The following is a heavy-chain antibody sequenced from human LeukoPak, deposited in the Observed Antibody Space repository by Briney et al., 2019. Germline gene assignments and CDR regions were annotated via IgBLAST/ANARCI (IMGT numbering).Heavy chain of an antibody. CDR3: VKGPRPDITVAHTVEN. Sequence: GGSLILSCAASGFIFSNYAMSWVRQVRGRGLEGVSPISSRGDSTYVADSVKGRFTISRDNSKNSLYLQMNTVRAEDTAVYYCVKGPRPDITVAHTVENWGQGTLVTVSS. J-gene: IGHJ4*02. D-gene: IGHD6-19*01. CDR1: GFIFSNYA. CDR2: ISSRGDST. V-gene: IGHV3-23*01.